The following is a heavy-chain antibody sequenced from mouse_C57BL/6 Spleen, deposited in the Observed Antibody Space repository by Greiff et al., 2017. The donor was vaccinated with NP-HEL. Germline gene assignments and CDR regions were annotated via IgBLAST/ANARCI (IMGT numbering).Heavy chain of an antibody. Sequence: QVRLQQSGAELVKPGASVKMSCKASGYTFTSYWITWVKQRPGQGLEWIGDIYPGSGSTNYNEKFKSKATLTVDTSSSTAYMQLSSLTSEDSAVYYCARSHYDYDGYYFDYWGQGTTLTVSS. J-gene: IGHJ2*01. D-gene: IGHD2-4*01. CDR2: IYPGSGST. V-gene: IGHV1-55*01. CDR1: GYTFTSYW. CDR3: ARSHYDYDGYYFDY.